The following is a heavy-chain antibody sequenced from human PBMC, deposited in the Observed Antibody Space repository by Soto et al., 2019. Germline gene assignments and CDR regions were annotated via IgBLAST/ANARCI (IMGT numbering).Heavy chain of an antibody. CDR2: IWYDGSNK. Sequence: GGSLRLSCAASGFTCGSYAMHWVRQAPGKGLEWVAVIWYDGSNKYYVDSVKGRFTISRDNSKNTLYLQMNSLRAEDTAVYYCARPLESYYDTTGYFGYYGMDVWGQGTTVTVSS. V-gene: IGHV3-33*01. CDR1: GFTCGSYA. D-gene: IGHD3-22*01. J-gene: IGHJ6*02. CDR3: ARPLESYYDTTGYFGYYGMDV.